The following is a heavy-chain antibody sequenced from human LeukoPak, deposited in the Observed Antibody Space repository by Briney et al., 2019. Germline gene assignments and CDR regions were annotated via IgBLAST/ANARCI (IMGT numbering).Heavy chain of an antibody. J-gene: IGHJ5*02. Sequence: GGSLRLSCAASGFTFSSYWMSWVRQAPGKGLEWVANIKQDGSEKYYVDSVKGRFTISRDNAKNSLYLQMNSLRAEDTAVYYCARQSGSSWIPNWFDPWGQGTLVTVSS. V-gene: IGHV3-7*01. CDR1: GFTFSSYW. CDR2: IKQDGSEK. CDR3: ARQSGSSWIPNWFDP. D-gene: IGHD6-13*01.